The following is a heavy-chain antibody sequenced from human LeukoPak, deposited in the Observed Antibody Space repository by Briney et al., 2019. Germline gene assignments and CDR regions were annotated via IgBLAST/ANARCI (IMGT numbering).Heavy chain of an antibody. CDR1: GFIFSTNA. D-gene: IGHD2-15*01. CDR3: AKDLRVVGESSAGPLDH. Sequence: AGGSLRLSCAASGFIFSTNAISWVRQAPGRGLECVASISGSGYTIYYADSVKGRFTISRDNSKNTLYLQVNSLRAEDTAIYYCAKDLRVVGESSAGPLDHWGQGTLVTVSS. V-gene: IGHV3-23*01. CDR2: ISGSGYTI. J-gene: IGHJ4*02.